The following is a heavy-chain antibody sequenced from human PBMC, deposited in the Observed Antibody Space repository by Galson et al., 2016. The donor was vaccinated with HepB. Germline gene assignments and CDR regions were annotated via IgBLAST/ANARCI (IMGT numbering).Heavy chain of an antibody. V-gene: IGHV1-3*01. CDR2: INAGNGGV. Sequence: SVKVSCKGSGYSFSSFVIHWVRQAPGQSPVWMGWINAGNGGVKYSEMLQGRVTITGDTPASTVYLEMSSLRSEDTAMYYCVRPTSKANGFDIWGQGTMITVSS. CDR3: VRPTSKANGFDI. J-gene: IGHJ3*02. CDR1: GYSFSSFV.